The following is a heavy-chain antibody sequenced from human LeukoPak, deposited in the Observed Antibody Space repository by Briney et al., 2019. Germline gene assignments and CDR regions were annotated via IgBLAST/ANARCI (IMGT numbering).Heavy chain of an antibody. J-gene: IGHJ4*02. D-gene: IGHD6-6*01. CDR2: ISYDGIDK. V-gene: IGHV3-30-3*01. Sequence: AGGSLRLSCAASGFTFSTYAMEWVRQAPGKGLQWVTLISYDGIDKYYTDSVKGRLTISRDNSRNTLFLQMNSLRAEDTAVYYCVRTSFSRSSDYWGQGTLVTVSS. CDR1: GFTFSTYA. CDR3: VRTSFSRSSDY.